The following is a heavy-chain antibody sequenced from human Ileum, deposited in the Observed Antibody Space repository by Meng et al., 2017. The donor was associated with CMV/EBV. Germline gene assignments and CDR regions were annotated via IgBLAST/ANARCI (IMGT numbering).Heavy chain of an antibody. D-gene: IGHD2-2*01. V-gene: IGHV1-2*02. CDR3: ARGWGQLPRRNIDY. CDR1: GYTFTGYY. CDR2: INPNSGGT. J-gene: IGHJ4*02. Sequence: ASVKVSCKASGYTFTGYYMHWVRQAPGQGLEWMGWINPNSGGTNYAQKFQGRVTMTRDTSISTAYMELRRLRSDDTAVYYCARGWGQLPRRNIDYWGQGTLVTVSS.